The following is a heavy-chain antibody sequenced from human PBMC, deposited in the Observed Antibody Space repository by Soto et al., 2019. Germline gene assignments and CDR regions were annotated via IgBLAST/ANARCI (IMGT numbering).Heavy chain of an antibody. CDR2: IIPILGIA. J-gene: IGHJ4*02. CDR3: ARFHSSGYYFDY. CDR1: GGTFSSYT. D-gene: IGHD3-22*01. V-gene: IGHV1-69*02. Sequence: ASVKVSCKASGGTFSSYTISWVRQAPGQGLEWMGRIIPILGIANYAQKFQGRVTITADKSTSTAYMELSSLRSEDTAVYYCARFHSSGYYFDYWGQGTLVTVSS.